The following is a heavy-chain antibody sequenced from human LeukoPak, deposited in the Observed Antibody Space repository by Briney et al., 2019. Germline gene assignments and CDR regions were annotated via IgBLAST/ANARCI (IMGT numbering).Heavy chain of an antibody. J-gene: IGHJ4*02. CDR1: GGSISSGDYY. D-gene: IGHD3/OR15-3a*01. CDR2: IYYSGST. CDR3: ARDRKGTGYYYFDY. Sequence: SETLSLTCTVSGGSISSGDYYWSWIRQPPGKGLEWIGYIYYSGSTYYNPSLKSRVTISVDTSKNQFSLKLSSVTDADTAVYYCARDRKGTGYYYFDYWGQGTLVTVSS. V-gene: IGHV4-30-4*01.